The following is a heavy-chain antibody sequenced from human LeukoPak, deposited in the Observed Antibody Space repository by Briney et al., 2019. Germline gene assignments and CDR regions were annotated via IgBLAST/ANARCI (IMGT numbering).Heavy chain of an antibody. CDR1: GITLSNYG. CDR2: ISDSGGRT. Sequence: PGASLRLSCAVSGITLSNYGMSWVRQAPGKGLEWVAGISDSGGRTNYADSVKGRFTISRDSPKNTLYLQMNSLRAEDTAVYFCAKRGVVVRVFLVGFHKEAYYLESWGQGALVSVSS. D-gene: IGHD3/OR15-3a*01. V-gene: IGHV3-23*01. J-gene: IGHJ4*02. CDR3: AKRGVVVRVFLVGFHKEAYYLES.